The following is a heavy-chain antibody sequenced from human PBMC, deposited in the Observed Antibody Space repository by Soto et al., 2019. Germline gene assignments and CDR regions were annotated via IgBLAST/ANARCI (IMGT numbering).Heavy chain of an antibody. Sequence: ASVKVSCKASGYTFTSYGMSWVRQAPGQGLEWMGWISAYNGNTNYAQKLQGRVTMTTDTSTSTAYMELRSLRSGDTAVYYCARVTGIAAAEIYYYYGMDVWGQGTTVTVSS. CDR2: ISAYNGNT. CDR1: GYTFTSYG. V-gene: IGHV1-18*01. J-gene: IGHJ6*02. CDR3: ARVTGIAAAEIYYYYGMDV. D-gene: IGHD6-13*01.